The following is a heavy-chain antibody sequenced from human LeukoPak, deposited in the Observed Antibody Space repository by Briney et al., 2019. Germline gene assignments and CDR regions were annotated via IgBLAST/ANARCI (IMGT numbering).Heavy chain of an antibody. CDR3: ARASAQWLVHFDY. CDR1: GGSISSYY. D-gene: IGHD6-19*01. CDR2: IYYSGST. V-gene: IGHV4-59*01. Sequence: PSETLSLTCTVSGGSISSYYWSWIRQPPGKGLEWIGYIYYSGSTNYNPSLKSRVTISVDTSENQFSLKLSSVTAADTAVYCCARASAQWLVHFDYWGQGTLVTVSS. J-gene: IGHJ4*02.